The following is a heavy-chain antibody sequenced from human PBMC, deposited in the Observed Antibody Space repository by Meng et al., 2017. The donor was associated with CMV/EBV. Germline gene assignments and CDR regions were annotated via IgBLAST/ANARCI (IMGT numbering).Heavy chain of an antibody. CDR2: IYYSGST. Sequence: SETLSLTCTVSGGPISSSSYYWGWIRQPPGKGLEWIGSIYYSGSTYYNPSLKSRVTISVDTSKNQFSLKLSSVTAADTAVYYCASYWYQLLEDNYNWFDPWGQGTLVTVSS. V-gene: IGHV4-39*01. CDR3: ASYWYQLLEDNYNWFDP. CDR1: GGPISSSSYY. J-gene: IGHJ5*02. D-gene: IGHD2-2*01.